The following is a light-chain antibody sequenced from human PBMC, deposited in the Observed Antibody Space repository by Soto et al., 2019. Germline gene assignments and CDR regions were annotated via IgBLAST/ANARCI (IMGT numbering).Light chain of an antibody. Sequence: DIVMTQSPDSLAVSLGVRATINCKSSQSVLYSSDNKNYLAWYQQKPGQPPKLLFYWASTRESGVPDRFSGSGSGTDFTLPISSLQAEDVAVYYCQQYYGSPTFGGGTKVEIK. CDR1: QSVLYSSDNKNY. J-gene: IGKJ4*01. CDR2: WAS. CDR3: QQYYGSPT. V-gene: IGKV4-1*01.